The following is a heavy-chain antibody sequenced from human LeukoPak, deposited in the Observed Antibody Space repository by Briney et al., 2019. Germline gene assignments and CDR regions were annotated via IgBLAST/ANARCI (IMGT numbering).Heavy chain of an antibody. CDR2: IYYSGST. Sequence: SETLSLTCTVSGGSISSGGYYWSWIRQHPGKGLEWIGYIYYSGSTYYNPSLKSRVTISVDTSKNQFSLKLGSVTAADTAVYYCARTLKPYSSGWYSLSGGGGDYYYYYGMDVWGQGTTVTVSS. CDR1: GGSISSGGYY. V-gene: IGHV4-31*03. D-gene: IGHD6-19*01. J-gene: IGHJ6*02. CDR3: ARTLKPYSSGWYSLSGGGGDYYYYYGMDV.